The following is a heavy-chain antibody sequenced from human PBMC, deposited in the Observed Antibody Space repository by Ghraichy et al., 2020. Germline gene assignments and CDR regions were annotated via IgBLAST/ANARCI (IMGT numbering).Heavy chain of an antibody. J-gene: IGHJ3*02. D-gene: IGHD3-22*01. Sequence: GESLRLSCAASGFTFSSYGMHWVRQAPGKGLEWVAVISYDGSNKYYADSVKGRFTISRDNSKNTLYLQMNSLRAEDTAVYYCAKVSYYYDSSGYLDAFDIWGQGTMVTVSS. CDR1: GFTFSSYG. CDR3: AKVSYYYDSSGYLDAFDI. CDR2: ISYDGSNK. V-gene: IGHV3-30*18.